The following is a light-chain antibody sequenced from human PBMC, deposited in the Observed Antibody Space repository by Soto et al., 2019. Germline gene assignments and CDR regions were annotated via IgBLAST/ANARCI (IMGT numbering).Light chain of an antibody. CDR2: DAS. V-gene: IGKV1-13*02. CDR3: LLFNTLPQA. CDR1: QGIGSA. J-gene: IGKJ4*01. Sequence: AIQLTQSPSSLSASIGDRVTITCRARQGIGSALAWYQQAPGKPPKLLIFDASTLENGVPSRFSGGGSGTDFTLNNSSLQPVDFATYYCLLFNTLPQAFGGGTKVEIK.